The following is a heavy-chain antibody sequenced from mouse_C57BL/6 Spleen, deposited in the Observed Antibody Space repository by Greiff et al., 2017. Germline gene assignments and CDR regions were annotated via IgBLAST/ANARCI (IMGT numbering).Heavy chain of an antibody. CDR1: GYTFTSYW. D-gene: IGHD2-1*01. V-gene: IGHV1-64*01. CDR2: IHPNSGST. CDR3: ARDSIYYGNWLDY. Sequence: VQLQQPGAELVKPGASVKLSCKASGYTFTSYWMHWVKQRPGQGLEWIGMIHPNSGSTNYNEKFKSKATLTVDKSSSTAYMQLSSLTSEDSAVYYCARDSIYYGNWLDYWGQGTTLTVSS. J-gene: IGHJ2*01.